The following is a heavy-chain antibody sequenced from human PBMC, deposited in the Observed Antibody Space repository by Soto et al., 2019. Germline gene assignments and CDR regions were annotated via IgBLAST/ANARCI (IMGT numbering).Heavy chain of an antibody. CDR2: IYYSENT. CDR3: ATHPPYGPLDH. D-gene: IGHD4-17*01. CDR1: GGSISSGSNH. Sequence: SDTLSLTCTVSGGSISSGSNHWGWIRQPPGKGLEWIGNIYYSENTYYNPSLKSRVTISVDTSKNQFSLRLTSVTAADTAVYYCATHPPYGPLDHWGQGTLVTVSS. J-gene: IGHJ4*02. V-gene: IGHV4-39*01.